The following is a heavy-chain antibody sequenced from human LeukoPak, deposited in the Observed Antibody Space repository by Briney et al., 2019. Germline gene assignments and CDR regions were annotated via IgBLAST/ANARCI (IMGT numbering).Heavy chain of an antibody. J-gene: IGHJ4*02. D-gene: IGHD3-9*01. CDR1: GGSISSSRYY. Sequence: SETLSLTCTVSGGSISSSRYYWGWIRQPPGKGLEWIGSIYWSGSTYYNPSLKSRVTISVDTSKNQFSLKLSSVTAAYTAVYYCAREHDYDILTGYYFHHYWGQGTLVTVSS. CDR2: IYWSGST. V-gene: IGHV4-39*07. CDR3: AREHDYDILTGYYFHHY.